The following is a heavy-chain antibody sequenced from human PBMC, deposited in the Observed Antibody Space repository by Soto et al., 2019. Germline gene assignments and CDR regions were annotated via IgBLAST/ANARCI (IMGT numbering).Heavy chain of an antibody. Sequence: EVQLVESGGAMVQPGGSLRLYCAASGFSFGDYFVDWVRQAPGKGLAWVGRIRDKANDYSTEYAAPVKGRFTIPRDDSKDSLYLERNSLKGEDTAVYYCVREGVSTPYQISWFDSWGQGTLVTVSS. D-gene: IGHD2-15*01. CDR3: VREGVSTPYQISWFDS. CDR2: IRDKANDYST. J-gene: IGHJ5*01. V-gene: IGHV3-72*01. CDR1: GFSFGDYF.